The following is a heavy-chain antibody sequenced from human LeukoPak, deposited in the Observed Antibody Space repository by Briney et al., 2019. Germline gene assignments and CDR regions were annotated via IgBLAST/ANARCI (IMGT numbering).Heavy chain of an antibody. CDR1: GFTFDDYA. CDR2: ISWNSGSI. V-gene: IGHV3-9*01. Sequence: PGRSLRLSCAASGFTFDDYAMHWVRQAPGKGLEWVSGISWNSGSIGYADSVKGRFTISRDNAKNSLYLQMNSPRAEDTALYYCAKVGDAPQYYFDYWGQGTLVTVSS. D-gene: IGHD4-17*01. J-gene: IGHJ4*02. CDR3: AKVGDAPQYYFDY.